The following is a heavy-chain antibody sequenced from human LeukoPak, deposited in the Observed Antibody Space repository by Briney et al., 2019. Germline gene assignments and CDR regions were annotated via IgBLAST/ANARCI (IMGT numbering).Heavy chain of an antibody. CDR3: ARDSGLLWFGDGGFDP. V-gene: IGHV1-18*01. Sequence: ASVKVSCKASGYTFTSYGISWVRQAPGQGREWMGWISAYNGNTNYAQKLQGRVTMTTDTSTSTAYMELRSLRSDDTAVYYCARDSGLLWFGDGGFDPWGQGTLVTVSS. D-gene: IGHD3-10*01. CDR2: ISAYNGNT. CDR1: GYTFTSYG. J-gene: IGHJ5*02.